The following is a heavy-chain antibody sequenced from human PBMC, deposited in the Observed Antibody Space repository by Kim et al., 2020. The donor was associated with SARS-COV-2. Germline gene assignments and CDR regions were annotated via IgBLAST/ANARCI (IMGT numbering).Heavy chain of an antibody. CDR2: INHSGST. V-gene: IGHV4-34*01. J-gene: IGHJ4*02. CDR1: GGSFSGYY. Sequence: ETLSLTCAVYGGSFSGYYWSWIRQPPGKGLEWIGEINHSGSTNYNPSLKSRVTISVDTSKNQFSLKLSSVTAADTAVYYCAREARGRYSSSWYAFDYWGQGTLVTVSS. D-gene: IGHD6-13*01. CDR3: AREARGRYSSSWYAFDY.